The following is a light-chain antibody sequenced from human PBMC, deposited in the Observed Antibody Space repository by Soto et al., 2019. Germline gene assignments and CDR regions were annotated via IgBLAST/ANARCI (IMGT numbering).Light chain of an antibody. J-gene: IGKJ1*01. CDR1: QSINSD. V-gene: IGKV3-15*01. CDR2: GAS. Sequence: EIVLTQSPGTLSLSPGERATLSCRASQSINSDLAWYQQKPGQTPRFLIYGASTRATGIPARFSGSGSGTEFTLTISSLQSEDFAVYYCQQYNNWPRTFGQGTKVDIK. CDR3: QQYNNWPRT.